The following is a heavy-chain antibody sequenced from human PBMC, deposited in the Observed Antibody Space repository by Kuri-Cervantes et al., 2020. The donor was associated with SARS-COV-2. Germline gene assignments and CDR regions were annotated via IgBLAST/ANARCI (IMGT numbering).Heavy chain of an antibody. CDR1: GFTVSSNY. V-gene: IGHV3-53*05. D-gene: IGHD1-26*01. CDR3: ARGSSGSYPLDY. Sequence: LSLTCAASGFTVSSNYMSWVRQAPGKGLEWVSVIYSADITYYADSVKGRFTVSRDNSKNTLYLQMNSLRAEDTAVYYCARGSSGSYPLDYWGQGTLVTVSS. J-gene: IGHJ4*02. CDR2: IYSADIT.